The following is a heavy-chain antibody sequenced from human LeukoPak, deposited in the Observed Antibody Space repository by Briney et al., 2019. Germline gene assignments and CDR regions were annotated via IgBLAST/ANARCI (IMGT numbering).Heavy chain of an antibody. CDR1: GVSISPYY. V-gene: IGHV4-4*09. J-gene: IGHJ3*01. CDR2: IRTSWCN. Sequence: SETLSLTCAVSGVSISPYYWAWLRQPPGQGLEWIGYIRTSWCNNQYRLLKSRVTISVDKSKNLFSPRLTSVTAADTAVDYCARLSAAGHRGAFDLWGQGTMVTVSS. CDR3: ARLSAAGHRGAFDL. D-gene: IGHD5-12*01.